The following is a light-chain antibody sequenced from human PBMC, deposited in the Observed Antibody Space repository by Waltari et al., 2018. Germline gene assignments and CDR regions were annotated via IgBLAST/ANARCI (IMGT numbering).Light chain of an antibody. Sequence: DIQMTQSPSSLSASVGDSVTITCQASQEINNYLNWYQQKPGKAPKLLIYDASNLETGVPSRFSGSGSGTTFTFTISSLQPEDIATYYCQQFHSLLTFGGGTKVEIK. V-gene: IGKV1-33*01. CDR2: DAS. CDR1: QEINNY. CDR3: QQFHSLLT. J-gene: IGKJ4*01.